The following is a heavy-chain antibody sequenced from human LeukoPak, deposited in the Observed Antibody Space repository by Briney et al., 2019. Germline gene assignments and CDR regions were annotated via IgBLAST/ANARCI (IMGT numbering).Heavy chain of an antibody. V-gene: IGHV1-2*02. CDR3: GRDRHWNQGNFDY. CDR1: GYTITGYY. J-gene: IGHJ4*02. D-gene: IGHD1-1*01. Sequence: ASVKVSCKAFGYTITGYYIHWVRQAPGQGLEWMGWINPNNGGTNYAQKFQGRVTMTRDTSIGTAYMELNRLTYDDTAVYYCGRDRHWNQGNFDYWGQGTLVSVFS. CDR2: INPNNGGT.